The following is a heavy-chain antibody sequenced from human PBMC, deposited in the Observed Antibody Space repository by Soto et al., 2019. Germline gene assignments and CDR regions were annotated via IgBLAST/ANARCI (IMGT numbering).Heavy chain of an antibody. J-gene: IGHJ4*02. D-gene: IGHD6-19*01. V-gene: IGHV3-30*18. CDR3: AKVDSSGPFDY. CDR2: ISYDGSNK. Sequence: QAGGSLRLSCAASGFTFSSYGMHWVRQAPGKGLEWVAVISYDGSNKYYADSVKGRFTISRDNSKNTLYLQMNSLRAEDTAVYYCAKVDSSGPFDYWGQGTLVTVSS. CDR1: GFTFSSYG.